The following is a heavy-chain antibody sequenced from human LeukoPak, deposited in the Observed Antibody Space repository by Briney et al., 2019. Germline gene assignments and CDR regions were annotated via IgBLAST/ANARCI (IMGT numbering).Heavy chain of an antibody. D-gene: IGHD3-10*01. Sequence: GASVKVSCKASGGTFSSYAISWVRQAPGQGLEWMGGIIPIFGTANYAQKFQGRVTITADESTSTVYMELSSLRSEDTAVYYCARSGHMVRGGFDYWGQGTLVTASS. CDR3: ARSGHMVRGGFDY. CDR1: GGTFSSYA. J-gene: IGHJ4*02. CDR2: IIPIFGTA. V-gene: IGHV1-69*01.